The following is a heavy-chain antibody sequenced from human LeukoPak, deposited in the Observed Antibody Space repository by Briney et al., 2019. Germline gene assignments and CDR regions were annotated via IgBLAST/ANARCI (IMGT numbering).Heavy chain of an antibody. Sequence: SQTLSLTCTVSGGSISSGGYYWSWIRQHPGKGLEWIGYIYYSGSTYYNPSLKSRVTISVDTSKNQFSLKLSSVTAADTAVYYCASGYCSGGSCGTYFDYWGQGTLVTVSS. CDR3: ASGYCSGGSCGTYFDY. D-gene: IGHD2-15*01. CDR2: IYYSGST. V-gene: IGHV4-31*03. J-gene: IGHJ4*02. CDR1: GGSISSGGYY.